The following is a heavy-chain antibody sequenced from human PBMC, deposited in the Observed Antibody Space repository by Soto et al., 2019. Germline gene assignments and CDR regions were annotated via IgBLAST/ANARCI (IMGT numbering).Heavy chain of an antibody. CDR2: ISWNSGTI. J-gene: IGHJ4*02. D-gene: IGHD2-2*01. CDR3: AKDVSPRTSYLHY. V-gene: IGHV3-9*01. Sequence: GGSLRLSCAASGFTFDDYAMHWVRQPPGKGLEWVSGISWNSGTIGYADSVKGRFTISRDNAKNSLYLQMSSLRAEDTAFYYCAKDVSPRTSYLHYWGQGTLVTVSS. CDR1: GFTFDDYA.